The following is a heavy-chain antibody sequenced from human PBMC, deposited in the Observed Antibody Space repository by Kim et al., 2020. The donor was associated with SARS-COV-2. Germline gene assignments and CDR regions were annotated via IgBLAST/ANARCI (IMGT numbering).Heavy chain of an antibody. CDR1: GFTFSSYS. CDR3: ARDGDDFWSGGYYYYYGMDV. D-gene: IGHD3-3*01. CDR2: ISSSSSYI. V-gene: IGHV3-21*01. J-gene: IGHJ6*02. Sequence: GGSLRLSCAASGFTFSSYSMNWVRQAPGKGLEWVSSISSSSSYIYYADSVKGRFTISRDNAKNSLYLQMNSLRAEDTAVYYCARDGDDFWSGGYYYYYGMDVWGQGTTVTVSS.